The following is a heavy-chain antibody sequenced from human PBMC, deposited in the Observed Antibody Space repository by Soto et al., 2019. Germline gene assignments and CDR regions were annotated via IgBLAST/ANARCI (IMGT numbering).Heavy chain of an antibody. D-gene: IGHD6-19*01. CDR1: GYTFTSYY. J-gene: IGHJ4*02. Sequence: QVQLVQSGAEVKKPGASVKVSCKASGYTFTSYYMHWVRQAPGQGLEWMGIINPSGGSTSYAQKFQGRVTMTRDTSTSTVYMELSSLRSEDTAVYYCAREIVAVAGPRPLSLWGQGTLVTVSS. V-gene: IGHV1-46*01. CDR2: INPSGGST. CDR3: AREIVAVAGPRPLSL.